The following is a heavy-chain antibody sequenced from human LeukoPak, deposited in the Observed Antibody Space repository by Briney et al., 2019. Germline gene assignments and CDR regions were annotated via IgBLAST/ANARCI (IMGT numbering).Heavy chain of an antibody. CDR1: GGSISSYS. Sequence: KPSETLSPTCTVSGGSISSYSWSWFRKPPGKGLEWIGYIYYGGSTNYNPSLKSLVTISVDTSKNQFSLKLSSVTAADTAVYYCARHNGDILTGYFDYWGQGTLVTVSS. D-gene: IGHD3-9*01. CDR2: IYYGGST. J-gene: IGHJ4*02. V-gene: IGHV4-59*08. CDR3: ARHNGDILTGYFDY.